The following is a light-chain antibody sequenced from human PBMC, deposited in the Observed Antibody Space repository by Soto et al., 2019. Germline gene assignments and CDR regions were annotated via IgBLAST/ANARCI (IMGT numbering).Light chain of an antibody. V-gene: IGKV3-11*01. CDR3: QQRGNWPPT. CDR2: DAS. J-gene: IGKJ4*01. CDR1: QSVSSY. Sequence: ETVLTQSPATLSLSPGERATLSCRASQSVSSYLAWYQQKPGQAPRLLIYDASNRASGIPARFSGSGSGTNFTLTIISLEPEDFAVYYCQQRGNWPPTFGGGTKVEI.